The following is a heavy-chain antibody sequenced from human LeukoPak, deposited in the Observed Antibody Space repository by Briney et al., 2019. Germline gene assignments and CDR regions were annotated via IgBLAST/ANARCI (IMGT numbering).Heavy chain of an antibody. CDR3: AKLREWELPDLFDY. Sequence: GGSLRLSCAASGFTFSSYAMSWVRQAPGEGLEWVSSISSSSSYIYYADSVKGRFTISRDNAKNSLYLQMNSLRAEDTAAYYCAKLREWELPDLFDYWGQGTLVTVSS. J-gene: IGHJ4*02. CDR1: GFTFSSYA. D-gene: IGHD1-26*01. CDR2: ISSSSSYI. V-gene: IGHV3-21*04.